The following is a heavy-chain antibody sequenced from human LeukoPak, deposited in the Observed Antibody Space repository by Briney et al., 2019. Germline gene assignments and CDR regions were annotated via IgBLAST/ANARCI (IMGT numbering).Heavy chain of an antibody. CDR2: ISAYNGNT. CDR1: GYTFTSYG. J-gene: IGHJ6*03. CDR3: AKGGWELTYYYYYMDV. V-gene: IGHV1-18*01. Sequence: ASVKVSCKASGYTFTSYGISWVRQAPGQGLEWMGWISAYNGNTNYAQKLQGRVTMTTDTSTSTAYMELRSLRSDDTAVYYCAKGGWELTYYYYYMDVWGKGTTVTVSS. D-gene: IGHD1-26*01.